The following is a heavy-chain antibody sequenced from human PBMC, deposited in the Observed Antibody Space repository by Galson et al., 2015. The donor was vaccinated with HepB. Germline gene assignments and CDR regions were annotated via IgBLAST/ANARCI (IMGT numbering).Heavy chain of an antibody. CDR1: GFTVSSNY. D-gene: IGHD6-13*01. V-gene: IGHV3-66*01. Sequence: SLRLSCAASGFTVSSNYMSWVRQAPGKGLEWVSVIYSGGSTYYADSVKGRFTISRDTSKNTLYLQMNSLRAEDTAVYYCARGGYSSSWYVRYFDLWGRGTLVTVSS. CDR3: ARGGYSSSWYVRYFDL. J-gene: IGHJ2*01. CDR2: IYSGGST.